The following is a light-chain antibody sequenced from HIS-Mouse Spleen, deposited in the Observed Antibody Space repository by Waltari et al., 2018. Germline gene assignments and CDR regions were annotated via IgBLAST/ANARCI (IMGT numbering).Light chain of an antibody. Sequence: SYELTQPPSVSVSPVQTARITCSGDALPKKYAYWYQQKSGQAPVLVIYEDSKRPSGIPGGFSGSSSGTMATLTISGAQVEDEADYYCYSTDSSGNHRVFGGGTKLTVL. CDR1: ALPKKY. J-gene: IGLJ2*01. V-gene: IGLV3-10*01. CDR3: YSTDSSGNHRV. CDR2: EDS.